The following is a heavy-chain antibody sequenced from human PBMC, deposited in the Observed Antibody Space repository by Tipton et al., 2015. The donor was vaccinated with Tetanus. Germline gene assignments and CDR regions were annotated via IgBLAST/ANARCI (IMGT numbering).Heavy chain of an antibody. V-gene: IGHV4-31*03. J-gene: IGHJ6*02. CDR1: GDSISSGPYS. CDR3: EGDDYYETSLRDYYGEEV. Sequence: TLSLTCTVSGDSISSGPYSWSWLRQHPGKGLELIGYIYYSGTSYISPSLTRRVSIAVDTSRNQFSLNLTSVTVADSAVYFCEGDDYYETSLRDYYGEEVWGQGTTVTVSS. CDR2: IYYSGTS. D-gene: IGHD3-16*01.